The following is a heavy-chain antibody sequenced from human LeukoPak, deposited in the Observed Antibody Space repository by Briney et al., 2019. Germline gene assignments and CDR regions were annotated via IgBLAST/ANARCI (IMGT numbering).Heavy chain of an antibody. CDR2: ISGSGGST. V-gene: IGHV3-23*01. CDR1: GFTFSSYW. J-gene: IGHJ3*02. CDR3: AKGEDYDFWSGFHEGAFDI. D-gene: IGHD3-3*01. Sequence: GGSLRLSCAASGFTFSSYWMHWVRQAPGKGLEWVSAISGSGGSTYYADSVKGRFTISRDNSKNTLYLQMNSLRAEDTAVYYCAKGEDYDFWSGFHEGAFDIWGQGTMVTVSS.